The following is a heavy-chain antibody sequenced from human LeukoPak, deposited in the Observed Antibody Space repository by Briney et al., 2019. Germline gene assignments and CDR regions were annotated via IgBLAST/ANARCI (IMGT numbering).Heavy chain of an antibody. CDR2: ISAYNGNT. V-gene: IGHV1-18*01. D-gene: IGHD6-6*01. J-gene: IGHJ4*02. CDR1: GYTFTSYG. Sequence: ASVKVSCKASGYTFTSYGISWVRQAPGQGLEWMGWISAYNGNTNYAQKLQGRVTMTTDTSTSTAYMELRSLGSDDTAVYYCARGGSGIAARYYFDYWGQGTLVTVSS. CDR3: ARGGSGIAARYYFDY.